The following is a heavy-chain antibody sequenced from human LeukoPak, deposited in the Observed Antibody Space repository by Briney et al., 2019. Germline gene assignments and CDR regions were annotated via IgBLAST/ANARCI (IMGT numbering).Heavy chain of an antibody. Sequence: GGSLRLSCAASGFTFSSYAMHWVRQAPGKGLEWVAVILYDGSNKYYADSVKGRFTISRDNSKNTLYLQMNSLRAEDTAVYYCARDPAQENQYGMDVWGQGTTVTVSS. D-gene: IGHD1-14*01. CDR3: ARDPAQENQYGMDV. V-gene: IGHV3-30-3*01. CDR1: GFTFSSYA. J-gene: IGHJ6*02. CDR2: ILYDGSNK.